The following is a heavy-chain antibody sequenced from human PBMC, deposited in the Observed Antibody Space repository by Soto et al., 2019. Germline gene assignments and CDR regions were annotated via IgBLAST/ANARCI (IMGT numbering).Heavy chain of an antibody. Sequence: PGGSLRLSCAASGFTFSSYAMSWVRQAPGKGLEWVSAISGSGGSTYYADSVKDRFTISRDNSKNTLYLQMNSLRAEDTAVYYCAKDPTIMITFGGVIQTDYWGQGTLVTVSS. CDR3: AKDPTIMITFGGVIQTDY. D-gene: IGHD3-16*02. CDR1: GFTFSSYA. J-gene: IGHJ4*02. CDR2: ISGSGGST. V-gene: IGHV3-23*01.